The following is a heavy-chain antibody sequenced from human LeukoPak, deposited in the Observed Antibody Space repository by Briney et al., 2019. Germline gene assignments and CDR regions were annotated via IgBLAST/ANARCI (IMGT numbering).Heavy chain of an antibody. CDR2: ISRNNGGK. CDR3: ARDQLRYYGSNNYYSDMDF. V-gene: IGHV1-18*01. D-gene: IGHD3-10*01. Sequence: AAVKVSCKASGYTFTSYAIAWVRQAPGQGLEWMGWISRNNGGKNYAQKFRGRVTMTTDTSTNTGYMELRSLRSDDTAVYFCARDQLRYYGSNNYYSDMDFWGQGTTVTVSS. CDR1: GYTFTSYA. J-gene: IGHJ6*02.